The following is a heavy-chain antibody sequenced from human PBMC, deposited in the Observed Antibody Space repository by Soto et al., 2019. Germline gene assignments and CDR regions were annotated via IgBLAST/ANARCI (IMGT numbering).Heavy chain of an antibody. D-gene: IGHD2-8*01. V-gene: IGHV3-23*01. Sequence: EGQLLESGGGLVQPGGSLRLSCAASGFTFSSYDMSWVHQAPGKGLEWVSAISGSGGSTYYADSVKGRFTISRDNSKNTLYVQMNSLRAEDTAIYYCAKEDDAWTNGHFDIWGQGTMVTVSS. CDR2: ISGSGGST. CDR1: GFTFSSYD. CDR3: AKEDDAWTNGHFDI. J-gene: IGHJ3*02.